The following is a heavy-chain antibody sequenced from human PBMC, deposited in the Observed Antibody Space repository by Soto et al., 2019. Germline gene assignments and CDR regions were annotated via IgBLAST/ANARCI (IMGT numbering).Heavy chain of an antibody. J-gene: IGHJ4*02. CDR2: ISGSGGST. D-gene: IGHD3-3*01. CDR1: GFTFSSYA. Sequence: GGSLRLSCAASGFTFSSYAMSWVRQAPGKGLEWVSAISGSGGSTYYADSVKGRFTISRDNSKNTLYLQMNSLRAEDTAVYYCAKRPLSYYDFWSGYYTFDYWGQGTLVTVSS. V-gene: IGHV3-23*01. CDR3: AKRPLSYYDFWSGYYTFDY.